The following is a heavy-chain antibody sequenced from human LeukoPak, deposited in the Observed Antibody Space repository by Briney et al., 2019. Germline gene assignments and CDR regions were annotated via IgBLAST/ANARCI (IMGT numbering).Heavy chain of an antibody. D-gene: IGHD6-13*01. J-gene: IGHJ6*03. V-gene: IGHV3-43*01. CDR3: ARDRAAEAGNDYYMGV. CDR1: GFTFDDYT. CDR2: ITWDGGTT. Sequence: GGSLRLSCAASGFTFDDYTMHWVRQPPGKGLEWISLITWDGGTTYYADSVRGRFTISRDNSKNSLFLRMNSLRPEDTALYYCARDRAAEAGNDYYMGVWGNGTTVIVSS.